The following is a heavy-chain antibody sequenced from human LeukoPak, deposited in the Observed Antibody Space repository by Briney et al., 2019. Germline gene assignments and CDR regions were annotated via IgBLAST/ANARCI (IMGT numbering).Heavy chain of an antibody. J-gene: IGHJ4*02. CDR3: ARGARFLEWSAESYFDY. CDR2: IYYSGST. CDR1: GGSISSHY. Sequence: SETLSLTCTVSGGSISSHYWSWIRQPPGKGLEWIGNIYYSGSTNYNPSLKSRITISIGTSKNQFSLKLSSVTAADAAVYYCARGARFLEWSAESYFDYWGQGTLVTVSS. V-gene: IGHV4-59*11. D-gene: IGHD3-3*01.